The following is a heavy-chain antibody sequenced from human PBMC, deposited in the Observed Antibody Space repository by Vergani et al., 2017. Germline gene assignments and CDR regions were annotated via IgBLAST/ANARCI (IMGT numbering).Heavy chain of an antibody. Sequence: QVQLVQSGAEVKKPGSSVKVSCKASGGTFSSYAISWVRQAPGQGLEWMGGIIPIFGTANYAQKFQGRVTITADESTSTTYMELSSLRSEDTAVYYCAXAELGYCSSTSRYKEGALYYYMDVWGKGTTVTVSS. CDR1: GGTFSSYA. J-gene: IGHJ6*03. CDR2: IIPIFGTA. CDR3: AXAELGYCSSTSRYKEGALYYYMDV. D-gene: IGHD2-2*02. V-gene: IGHV1-69*13.